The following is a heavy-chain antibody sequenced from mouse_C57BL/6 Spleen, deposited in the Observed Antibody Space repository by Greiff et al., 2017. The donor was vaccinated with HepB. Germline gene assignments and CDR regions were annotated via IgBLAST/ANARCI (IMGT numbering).Heavy chain of an antibody. Sequence: EVKLMESGPGLVKPSQSLSLTCSVTGYSITSGYYWNWIRQFPGNKLEWMGYISYDGSNNYNPSLKNRISITRDTSKNQFFLKLNSVTSEDTATYYCAREGYDYEGFDYWGQGTTLTVSS. CDR1: GYSITSGYY. D-gene: IGHD2-4*01. CDR3: AREGYDYEGFDY. V-gene: IGHV3-6*01. J-gene: IGHJ2*01. CDR2: ISYDGSN.